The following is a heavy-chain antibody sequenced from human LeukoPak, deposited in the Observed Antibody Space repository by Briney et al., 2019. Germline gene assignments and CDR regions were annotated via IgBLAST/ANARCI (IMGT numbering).Heavy chain of an antibody. Sequence: ASVKVSCKASGYTFTTYDINWVRQATGQGLEWMGWMNPNSGNTGYAQKFQGRVTMTRNTSMSTAYMELNSLRSEDTAVYYCARAWYSSSWSPGGLNYWGQGTLVTVSS. J-gene: IGHJ4*02. CDR3: ARAWYSSSWSPGGLNY. V-gene: IGHV1-8*01. D-gene: IGHD6-13*01. CDR2: MNPNSGNT. CDR1: GYTFTTYD.